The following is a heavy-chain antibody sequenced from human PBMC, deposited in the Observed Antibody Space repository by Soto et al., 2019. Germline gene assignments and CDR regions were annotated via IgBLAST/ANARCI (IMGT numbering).Heavy chain of an antibody. CDR1: GYTFTGYY. D-gene: IGHD2-21*02. Sequence: ASVKVSCKASGYTFTGYYMHWVRQAPGQGLEWMGWINPNSGGTNYAQKFQGWVTMTRDTSISTAYMELGRLRSDDTAVYYCAREVTSGYYYYGMDVWGQGTTVTVSS. V-gene: IGHV1-2*04. J-gene: IGHJ6*02. CDR3: AREVTSGYYYYGMDV. CDR2: INPNSGGT.